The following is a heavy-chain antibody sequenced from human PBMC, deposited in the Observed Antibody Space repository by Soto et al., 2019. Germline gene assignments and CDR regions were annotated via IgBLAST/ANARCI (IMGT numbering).Heavy chain of an antibody. J-gene: IGHJ4*02. CDR3: ARASEDLTPTFDY. V-gene: IGHV3-21*01. CDR1: GFTFTRYS. CDR2: ISSTTNYI. Sequence: EVQLVESGGGLVKPGGSLRLSCAASGFTFTRYSMNWVRQAPGKWLEWVAAISSTTNYIYYVDSMKGRFRISRDNAKNTPDLEMNGLRAEDTAVYYCARASEDLTPTFDYWRQGTLVTVSS.